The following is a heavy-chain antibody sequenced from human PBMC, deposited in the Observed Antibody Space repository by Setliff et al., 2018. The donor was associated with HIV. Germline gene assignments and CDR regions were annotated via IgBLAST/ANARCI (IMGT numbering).Heavy chain of an antibody. V-gene: IGHV4-4*07. D-gene: IGHD6-13*01. CDR2: IYTSGST. Sequence: PSETLSLTCTVSGGSISSYYWSWIRQPAGKGLEWIGRIYTSGSTNYNPSLKSRVTMSVDTSKNQFSLTVSSVTAADTAVYYCARKGSSSRSQEYYYDFWGQGTLVTVSS. CDR1: GGSISSYY. J-gene: IGHJ4*02. CDR3: ARKGSSSRSQEYYYDF.